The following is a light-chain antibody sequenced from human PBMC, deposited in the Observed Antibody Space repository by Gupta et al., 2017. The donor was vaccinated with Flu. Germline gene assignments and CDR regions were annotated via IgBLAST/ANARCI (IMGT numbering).Light chain of an antibody. CDR1: GSIASNY. Sequence: GSIASNYVQWFQQRPGSSPTTVIYEDNQRPSGVPDRFSGSIDRSSNSASLTISGLKTEDEADYYCQSYDSSHRAYVFGTGTKVTVL. V-gene: IGLV6-57*01. CDR3: QSYDSSHRAYV. J-gene: IGLJ1*01. CDR2: EDN.